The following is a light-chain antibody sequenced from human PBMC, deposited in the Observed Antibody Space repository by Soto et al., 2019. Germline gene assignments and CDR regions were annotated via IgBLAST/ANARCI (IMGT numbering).Light chain of an antibody. CDR2: TVS. CDR3: QQGKTFPFT. J-gene: IGKJ3*01. V-gene: IGKV1-12*01. Sequence: IQMTQSPSSVSASVGDTVTLSCQTSHGVSGWLAWYQQKPGKAPTLLIYTVSNLQSGVPSRFSGSGSGTEFSLTLTNLQPEDFATYFCQQGKTFPFTCGPGTKVEVK. CDR1: HGVSGW.